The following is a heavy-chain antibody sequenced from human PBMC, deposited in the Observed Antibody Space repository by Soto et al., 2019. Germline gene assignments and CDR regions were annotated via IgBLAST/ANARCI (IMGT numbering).Heavy chain of an antibody. CDR1: GGSFSGYY. V-gene: IGHV4-34*01. D-gene: IGHD5-18*01. Sequence: LSLTCAVCGGSFSGYYWSWIRQPPGKGLEWIGEINHSGSTNYNPSLKSRVTISVDTSKNQFSLKLSSVTAADTAVYYCARGNTAMAKGFDYWGQGTLVTVSS. J-gene: IGHJ4*02. CDR2: INHSGST. CDR3: ARGNTAMAKGFDY.